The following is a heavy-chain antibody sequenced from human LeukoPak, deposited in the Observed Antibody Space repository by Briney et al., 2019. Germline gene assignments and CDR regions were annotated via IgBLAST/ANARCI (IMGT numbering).Heavy chain of an antibody. Sequence: SGTLSLTCAVYGGSFSGYYWSWIRQPPGKGLEWIGEINHSGSTNYNPSLKSRVTISVDTSKNQFSLKLSSVTAADTAVYYCAGYDILTGYYIWGQGTLVTVSS. CDR3: AGYDILTGYYI. J-gene: IGHJ4*02. D-gene: IGHD3-9*01. CDR1: GGSFSGYY. V-gene: IGHV4-34*01. CDR2: INHSGST.